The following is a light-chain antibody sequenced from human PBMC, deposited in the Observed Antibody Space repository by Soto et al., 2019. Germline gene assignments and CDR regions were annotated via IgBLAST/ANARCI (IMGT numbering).Light chain of an antibody. J-gene: IGKJ2*01. CDR2: GAS. Sequence: ELVLMQSPDILSLSPGERATVSCRASETITNHDLAWYQKKPGQAPRLLLYGASNRPTGIPDRFSGSGSGTDFTRTIDRREPEDFAAYFWHHYGTSPPHTFGQGTKLDIK. V-gene: IGKV3-20*01. CDR1: ETITNHD. CDR3: HHYGTSPPHT.